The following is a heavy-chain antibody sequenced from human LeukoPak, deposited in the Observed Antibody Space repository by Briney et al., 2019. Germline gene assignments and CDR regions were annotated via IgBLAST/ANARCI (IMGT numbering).Heavy chain of an antibody. CDR2: ISGSGGST. D-gene: IGHD6-13*01. V-gene: IGHV3-23*01. Sequence: GGSLRLSCAASGFTFSSYWMHWVRQAPGKGLEWVSAISGSGGSTYYADSVKGRFTISRDNSKNTLYLQMNSLRAEDTAVYYCAKDPYSSSWYYYYMDVWGKGTTVTVSS. J-gene: IGHJ6*03. CDR1: GFTFSSYW. CDR3: AKDPYSSSWYYYYMDV.